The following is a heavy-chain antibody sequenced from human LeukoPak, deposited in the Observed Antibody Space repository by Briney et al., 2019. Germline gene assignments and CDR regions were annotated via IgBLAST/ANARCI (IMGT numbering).Heavy chain of an antibody. CDR3: ARDSGYYYDSSNWFDP. V-gene: IGHV3-48*01. Sequence: GGSLRLSCAASGFTFSSYWMSWVRQAPGKGLEWVSYISSSSSTIYYADSVKGRFTISRDNAKNSLYLQMNSLRAEDTAVYYCARDSGYYYDSSNWFDPWGQGTLVTVSS. D-gene: IGHD3-22*01. CDR2: ISSSSSTI. J-gene: IGHJ5*02. CDR1: GFTFSSYW.